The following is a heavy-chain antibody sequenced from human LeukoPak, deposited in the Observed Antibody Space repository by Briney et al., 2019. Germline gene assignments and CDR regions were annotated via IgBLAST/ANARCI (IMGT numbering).Heavy chain of an antibody. Sequence: ASVKVSCKASGYTFTSYEINWVRQATRQGLEWMGWMNPNSGNTGYAQKFQGKVTITRNTSISTAYMELSSLRSEDTAVYYCTRGGSSSGYDYWGQGTLVTVSS. CDR3: TRGGSSSGYDY. CDR2: MNPNSGNT. CDR1: GYTFTSYE. V-gene: IGHV1-8*03. J-gene: IGHJ4*02. D-gene: IGHD3-22*01.